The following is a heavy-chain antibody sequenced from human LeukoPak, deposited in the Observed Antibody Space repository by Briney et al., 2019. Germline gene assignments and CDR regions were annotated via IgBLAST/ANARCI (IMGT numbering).Heavy chain of an antibody. Sequence: GGSLRLSCAASGFIFSSYGMHWVRQAPGKGLEWVAFIRYDGSNKYYADSVKGRFTISRDNSKNTLYLQMNSLRAEDTAVYYCARSVGSYFAFDIWGQGTMVTVSS. CDR1: GFIFSSYG. CDR2: IRYDGSNK. J-gene: IGHJ3*02. V-gene: IGHV3-30*02. D-gene: IGHD1-26*01. CDR3: ARSVGSYFAFDI.